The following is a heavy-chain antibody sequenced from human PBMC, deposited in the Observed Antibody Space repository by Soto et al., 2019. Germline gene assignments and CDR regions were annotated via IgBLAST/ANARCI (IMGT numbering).Heavy chain of an antibody. CDR2: IDYSGST. J-gene: IGHJ4*01. CDR3: ASMRNYGYWYFEY. Sequence: PSETLSLTCTVSGXSISSXYWSWIRQSPGKGMEWIGNIDYSGSTNYNPSLKSRVTISVYTSKKQFSLKLRSVTGADTAVYYCASMRNYGYWYFEYGGDGTLVTVSS. D-gene: IGHD3-10*01. CDR1: GXSISSXY. V-gene: IGHV4-59*11.